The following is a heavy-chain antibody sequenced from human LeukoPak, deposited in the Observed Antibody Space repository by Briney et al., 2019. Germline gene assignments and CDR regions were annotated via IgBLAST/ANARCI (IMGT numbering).Heavy chain of an antibody. D-gene: IGHD3-16*01. V-gene: IGHV1-2*02. Sequence: GASVKVSCKASGYTFTGYYVHWVRQAPGQGLEWMGWINPNSGGTNYAQKFQGRVTMTRDTSISTAYMELSRLRSDDTAVYYCARAFYPPDFGFGRAPYYFDKWGRGTLVTVSS. J-gene: IGHJ4*02. CDR2: INPNSGGT. CDR1: GYTFTGYY. CDR3: ARAFYPPDFGFGRAPYYFDK.